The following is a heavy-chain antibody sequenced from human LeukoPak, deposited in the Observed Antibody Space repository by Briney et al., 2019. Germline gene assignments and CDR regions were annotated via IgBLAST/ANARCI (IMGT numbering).Heavy chain of an antibody. J-gene: IGHJ4*02. D-gene: IGHD2-2*03. V-gene: IGHV1-3*01. Sequence: ASLKVSCKASGYTFSIYAIYSVRQAPGQRAEWMGWINAGNGHTKYSQNFQGRVTITRDTSASTVYMDLSSLRSEDTAVYYCARGLWSAHGFGYYFDYWGQGTLVTVSS. CDR3: ARGLWSAHGFGYYFDY. CDR1: GYTFSIYA. CDR2: INAGNGHT.